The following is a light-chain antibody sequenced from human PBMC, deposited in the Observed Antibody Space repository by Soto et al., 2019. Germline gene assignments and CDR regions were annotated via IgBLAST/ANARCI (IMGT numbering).Light chain of an antibody. V-gene: IGKV1-5*03. Sequence: SPSPLSVTKVARCTTFCQGSQSVGTWLAWYQQKPGKAPRRLIYKASSLDSGVPSRFSGGVSGTDFTLTISSLEAEDFAVYYCQQRKFWPSITFGQGTRLEIK. CDR1: QSVGTW. J-gene: IGKJ5*01. CDR3: QQRKFWPSIT. CDR2: KAS.